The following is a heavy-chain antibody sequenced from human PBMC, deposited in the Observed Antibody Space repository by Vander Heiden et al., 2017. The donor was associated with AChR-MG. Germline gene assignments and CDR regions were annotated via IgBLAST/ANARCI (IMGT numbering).Heavy chain of an antibody. J-gene: IGHJ3*02. Sequence: QVQLVESGGGVVQPGRSLRLSCAASGFTFSSYGMHWVRQAPGKGLEWVAVIWYDGSNKYYADSVKGRFTISRDNSKNTLYLQMNSLRAEDTAVYYCARDLAAYAFDIWGQGTMVTVSS. CDR3: ARDLAAYAFDI. V-gene: IGHV3-33*01. D-gene: IGHD2-15*01. CDR1: GFTFSSYG. CDR2: IWYDGSNK.